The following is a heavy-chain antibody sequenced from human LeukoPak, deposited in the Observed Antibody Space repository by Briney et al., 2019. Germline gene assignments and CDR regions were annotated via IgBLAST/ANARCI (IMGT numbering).Heavy chain of an antibody. D-gene: IGHD6-13*01. Sequence: PSETLSLTCTVSGGSISSYYWSWIRQPPGKGLEWIGYIYYSGSTNYNPSLKSRVTISVDTSKNQFSLKLSSVTAADTAVYYCARVGSVSSSWYRLDPWGQGTLVTVSS. CDR1: GGSISSYY. CDR3: ARVGSVSSSWYRLDP. J-gene: IGHJ5*02. V-gene: IGHV4-59*01. CDR2: IYYSGST.